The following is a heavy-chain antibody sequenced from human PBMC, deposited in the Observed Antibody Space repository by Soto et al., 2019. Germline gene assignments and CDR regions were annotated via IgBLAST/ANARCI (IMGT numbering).Heavy chain of an antibody. CDR2: MNSNSGNT. CDR3: ARGTRGSYTSNWFDP. J-gene: IGHJ5*02. CDR1: GYTFTSYD. Sequence: QVQLVQSGAEVKKPGASVKVSCKASGYTFTSYDINWVRQATGQGLEWMGWMNSNSGNTGYAQKFQGRVTMTGNTSISTAYMELSSLISEDTAVYYCARGTRGSYTSNWFDPWGQGTLVTVSS. V-gene: IGHV1-8*01. D-gene: IGHD1-26*01.